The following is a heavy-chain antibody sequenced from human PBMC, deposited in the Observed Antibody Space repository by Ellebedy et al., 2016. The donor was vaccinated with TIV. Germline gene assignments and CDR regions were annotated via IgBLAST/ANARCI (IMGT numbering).Heavy chain of an antibody. V-gene: IGHV5-10-1*01. CDR3: ARHRLRYFDWFES. CDR2: IDPTDSYT. D-gene: IGHD3-9*01. J-gene: IGHJ5*01. Sequence: GESLNISCKGSGYSFPTYWISWVRQMPGQGLEWMGKIDPTDSYTNYSPSFQGHVTISVDRSIGTADLQWGRLKASDTAMYYCARHRLRYFDWFESWGQGTLVTVSS. CDR1: GYSFPTYW.